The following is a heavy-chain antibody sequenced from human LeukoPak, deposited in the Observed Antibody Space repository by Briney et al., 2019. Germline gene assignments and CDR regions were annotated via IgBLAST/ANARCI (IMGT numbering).Heavy chain of an antibody. D-gene: IGHD3-3*01. CDR1: GFTFDDYA. CDR2: ISGDGGST. V-gene: IGHV3-43*02. J-gene: IGHJ5*02. Sequence: PGGSLRPSCAASGFTFDDYAMHWVRQAPGKGLEWVSLISGDGGSTYYADSVKGRFTISRDNSKNSLYLQMNSLRTEDTALYYCAKDPGWSGYYKAWGQGTLVTVSS. CDR3: AKDPGWSGYYKA.